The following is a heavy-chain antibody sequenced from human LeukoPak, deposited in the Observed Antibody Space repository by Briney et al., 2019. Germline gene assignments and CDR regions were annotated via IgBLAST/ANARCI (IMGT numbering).Heavy chain of an antibody. CDR1: GYTLTELS. D-gene: IGHD1-1*01. V-gene: IGHV1-24*01. J-gene: IGHJ5*02. CDR2: FDPEDGET. CDR3: ARGVQLDSGSWFDP. Sequence: ASVKVSCKVSGYTLTELSMHWVRQAPGKGLEWMGGFDPEDGETIYAQTFQGRVTMTEDTSTDTAYMELSSLRSEDTAVYYCARGVQLDSGSWFDPWGQGTLVTVSS.